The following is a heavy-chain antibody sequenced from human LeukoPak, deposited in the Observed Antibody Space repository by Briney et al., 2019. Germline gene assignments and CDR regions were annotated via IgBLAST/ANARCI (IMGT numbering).Heavy chain of an antibody. V-gene: IGHV1-18*01. D-gene: IGHD2-2*01. CDR1: GYTFTSYG. J-gene: IGHJ4*02. CDR2: ISAYNGNT. CDR3: ARVPGYCSSTSCQSDY. Sequence: ASVKVSCKASGYTFTSYGISWVRQAPGQGLEWMGWISAYNGNTNYAQKLQGRVTMATDTSTSTAYMELRSLRSDDTAVYYCARVPGYCSSTSCQSDYWGQGTLVTVSS.